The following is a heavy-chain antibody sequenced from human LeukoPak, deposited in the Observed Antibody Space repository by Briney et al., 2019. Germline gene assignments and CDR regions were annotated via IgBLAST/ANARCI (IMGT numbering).Heavy chain of an antibody. CDR2: IYTSGST. D-gene: IGHD3-10*01. CDR3: ARVSTMVRGVMGTWFDP. J-gene: IGHJ5*02. Sequence: LSETLSLTCTVSGGSISSYYWSWIRQPAGKGLEWIGCIYTSGSTNYNPSLKSRVTISVDTSKNQFSLKLSSVTAADTAVYYCARVSTMVRGVMGTWFDPWGQGTLVTVSS. CDR1: GGSISSYY. V-gene: IGHV4-4*07.